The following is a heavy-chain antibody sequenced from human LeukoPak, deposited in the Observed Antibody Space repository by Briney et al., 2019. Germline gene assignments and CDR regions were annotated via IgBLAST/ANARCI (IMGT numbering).Heavy chain of an antibody. V-gene: IGHV1-69*05. CDR2: IVPIFGTA. Sequence: SVKVSCKASGGTFSSYAISWVRQAPGQGLEWMGRIVPIFGTANYAQKFQGRVTITTDESTSTAYMELSSLRSEDTAVYYCARVGSTGYSYGCFDYWGQGTLVTVSS. CDR1: GGTFSSYA. CDR3: ARVGSTGYSYGCFDY. D-gene: IGHD5-18*01. J-gene: IGHJ4*02.